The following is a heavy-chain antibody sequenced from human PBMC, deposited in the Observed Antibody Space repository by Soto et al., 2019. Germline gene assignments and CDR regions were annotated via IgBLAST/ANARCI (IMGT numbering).Heavy chain of an antibody. CDR3: AKERQATTVTLPDY. CDR1: GFTFSSYA. J-gene: IGHJ4*02. Sequence: EVQLLESGGGLVQPGGSLRLSCAASGFTFSSYAMSWVRQAPGKGLDWVSTISGSGGSTYYADSVKGRFTMSRDNXXTTVYLQMNSLRAEDTAIYYCAKERQATTVTLPDYWGQGTLVTVSS. D-gene: IGHD4-17*01. CDR2: ISGSGGST. V-gene: IGHV3-23*01.